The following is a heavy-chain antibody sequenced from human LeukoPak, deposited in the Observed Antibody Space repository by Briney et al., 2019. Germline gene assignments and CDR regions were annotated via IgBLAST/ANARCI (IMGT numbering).Heavy chain of an antibody. Sequence: GGSLRLSCAASGFTFSSYWMSWVRQAPGKGLEWVANIKQDGSEKYYVDSVKGRFTISRDNAKNSLYLQMNSLRAEDTAVYYCARGGQQLVPRYFDYWDQGTLVTVSS. CDR3: ARGGQQLVPRYFDY. D-gene: IGHD6-13*01. CDR2: IKQDGSEK. J-gene: IGHJ4*02. V-gene: IGHV3-7*01. CDR1: GFTFSSYW.